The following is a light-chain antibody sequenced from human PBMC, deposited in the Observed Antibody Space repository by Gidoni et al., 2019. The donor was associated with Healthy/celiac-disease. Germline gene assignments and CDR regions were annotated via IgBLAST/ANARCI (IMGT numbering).Light chain of an antibody. V-gene: IGKV1-39*01. J-gene: IGKJ2*01. CDR3: HQSYNTHPYT. CDR1: QSISSY. Sequence: QLTHSPSFLSASVGDRVIITCRASQSISSYVNRYQQKPGKAPKLLIYAASSMQSGVPSRFSGSGSGTDFTIPISSLQPEDFATYYCHQSYNTHPYTFGQGTKLEIK. CDR2: AAS.